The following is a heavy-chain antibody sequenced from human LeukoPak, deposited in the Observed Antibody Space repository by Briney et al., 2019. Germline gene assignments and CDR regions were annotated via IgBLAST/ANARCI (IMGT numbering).Heavy chain of an antibody. CDR3: AKDLGLHPSNFDY. V-gene: IGHV3-30*18. D-gene: IGHD4-11*01. Sequence: GGSLRLSCAASGFTFSSYGMPWVRQAPGKGLEGVAVISYDGSNKYYADSVKGRFTISRDNSKDTLYLQMNSLRAEDTAVYYCAKDLGLHPSNFDYWGQGTLVTVSS. CDR2: ISYDGSNK. J-gene: IGHJ4*02. CDR1: GFTFSSYG.